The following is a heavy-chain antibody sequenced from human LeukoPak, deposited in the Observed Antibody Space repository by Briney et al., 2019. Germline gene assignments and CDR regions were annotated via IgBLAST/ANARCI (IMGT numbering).Heavy chain of an antibody. J-gene: IGHJ6*02. CDR1: GFTFSDYY. D-gene: IGHD3-22*01. V-gene: IGHV3-11*06. CDR2: ISSSSSYT. Sequence: TGGSLRLSCAASGFTFSDYYMSWIRQAPGKGLEWVSYISSSSSYTNYADSVKGRFTNSRDNAKNSLYLQMNSLRAEDTAVYYCARDLRYYDSGPSAYGMDVWGQGTTVTVSS. CDR3: ARDLRYYDSGPSAYGMDV.